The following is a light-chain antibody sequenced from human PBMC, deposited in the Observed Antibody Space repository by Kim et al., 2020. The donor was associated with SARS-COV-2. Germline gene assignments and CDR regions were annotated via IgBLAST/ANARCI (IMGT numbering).Light chain of an antibody. V-gene: IGLV3-1*01. Sequence: SYELTQPPSVSVSPGQTASITCSGDDLGDKYTSWYQQKSGQSPVLVIYQDNKRPSGIPELFSGSNSGNTATLTISGTQAMDEADYYCQTWDSSTGVFGGG. J-gene: IGLJ2*01. CDR3: QTWDSSTGV. CDR1: DLGDKY. CDR2: QDN.